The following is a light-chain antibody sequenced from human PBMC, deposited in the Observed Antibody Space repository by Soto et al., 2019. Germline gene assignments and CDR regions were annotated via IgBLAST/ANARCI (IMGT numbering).Light chain of an antibody. J-gene: IGKJ4*01. CDR3: QQLNSYPST. CDR1: QGISSY. CDR2: AAS. Sequence: DLQLTQSLSLLSASVGDRVTITCRANQGISSYLAWYQQKPGEAPKLLIYAASTLQSGVPSRFSGSGSGTEFTLTISSLQPEDLGTYYCQQLNSYPSTFGGGTKVEIK. V-gene: IGKV1-9*01.